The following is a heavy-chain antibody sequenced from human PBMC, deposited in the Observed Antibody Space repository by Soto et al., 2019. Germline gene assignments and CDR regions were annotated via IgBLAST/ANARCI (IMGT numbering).Heavy chain of an antibody. D-gene: IGHD5-12*01. CDR3: ARDRRRGKNIVATIGTDGAFDI. CDR2: ISSSSSTI. CDR1: GFTFSSYS. J-gene: IGHJ3*02. Sequence: GGSLRLSCAASGFTFSSYSMNWVRQAPGKGLEWVSYISSSSSTIYYADSVKGRFTISRDNAKNSLYLQMNSLRAEDTAVYYCARDRRRGKNIVATIGTDGAFDIWGQGTMVTVSS. V-gene: IGHV3-48*01.